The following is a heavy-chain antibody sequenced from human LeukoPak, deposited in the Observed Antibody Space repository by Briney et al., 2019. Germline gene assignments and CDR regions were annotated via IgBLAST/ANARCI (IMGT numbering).Heavy chain of an antibody. CDR2: INGNGGST. J-gene: IGHJ6*03. Sequence: GGSLRLSCAASGFTFSSYAMHWVRQAPGKGLEYVSAINGNGGSTYYANSVKGRFTISRDNSKSTLYLQMGSPRAEDMAVYYCARGFRDMDVWGKGTTVTVSS. V-gene: IGHV3-64*01. CDR3: ARGFRDMDV. D-gene: IGHD3-10*01. CDR1: GFTFSSYA.